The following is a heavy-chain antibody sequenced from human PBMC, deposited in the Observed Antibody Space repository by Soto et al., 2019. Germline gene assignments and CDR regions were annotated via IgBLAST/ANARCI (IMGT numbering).Heavy chain of an antibody. D-gene: IGHD3-10*01. CDR3: ARLGSGSYGAFDI. V-gene: IGHV4-59*08. CDR1: GCSISSYY. Sequence: ETLYLTFTVSGCSISSYYWSCIRQPPGKGLEWIGYIYYSGSTNYNPSLKSRVTISVDTSKNQFSLKLSSVTAADTAVYYCARLGSGSYGAFDIWGQGTMVTVSS. CDR2: IYYSGST. J-gene: IGHJ3*02.